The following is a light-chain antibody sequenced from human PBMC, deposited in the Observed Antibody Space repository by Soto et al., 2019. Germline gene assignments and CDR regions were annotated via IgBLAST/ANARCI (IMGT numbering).Light chain of an antibody. Sequence: EIVLTQSPATLSLSPGERATLSCRASQTVRHNLAWYQQRPGQAPRLLIYDASSRATGIPARFSGSWSGTELTLTISSLAPEAFAVYYCQQHSNWPLTFGGGTKVEIK. CDR1: QTVRHN. V-gene: IGKV3-11*01. CDR3: QQHSNWPLT. J-gene: IGKJ4*01. CDR2: DAS.